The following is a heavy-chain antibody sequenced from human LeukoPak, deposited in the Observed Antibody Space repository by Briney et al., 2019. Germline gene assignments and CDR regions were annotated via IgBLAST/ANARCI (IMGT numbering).Heavy chain of an antibody. V-gene: IGHV3-23*01. D-gene: IGHD6-13*01. CDR1: GFTFSSYA. Sequence: PGGSLRLSCAASGFTFSSYAMSWVRQAPGKGLEWVSAISGSGGSTYYADSVKGRFTISRDNSKNTLYLQMNSLRAEDTAVYYCAKVSYSSSWYGYFQHWGQGTLVTVSS. J-gene: IGHJ1*01. CDR2: ISGSGGST. CDR3: AKVSYSSSWYGYFQH.